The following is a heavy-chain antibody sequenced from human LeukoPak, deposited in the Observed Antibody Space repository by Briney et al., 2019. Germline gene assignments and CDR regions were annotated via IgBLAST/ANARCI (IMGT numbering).Heavy chain of an antibody. Sequence: PSQTLSLTCTVSGGSISSGGYYWSWIRQHPGKGLEWIGYIYYSGSTNYNPSLKSRVTISVDTSKNQFSLKLSSVTAADTAVYYCARDSPYSSVLSRGGFDYWGQGTLVTVSS. CDR1: GGSISSGGYY. D-gene: IGHD3-22*01. V-gene: IGHV4-31*03. J-gene: IGHJ4*02. CDR3: ARDSPYSSVLSRGGFDY. CDR2: IYYSGST.